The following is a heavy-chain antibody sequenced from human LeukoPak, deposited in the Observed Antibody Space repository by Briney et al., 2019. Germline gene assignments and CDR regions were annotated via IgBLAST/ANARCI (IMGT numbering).Heavy chain of an antibody. Sequence: PGRSLRLSCAASGFTFSSYAMHWVRQAPGKGLEWVAVISYDGSNKYYADSVKGRFTISRDNSKNTLYLQMNSLRAEDTAVYYCARVQRAAAAIPGGSYNWLDPWGQGTLVTVSS. CDR3: ARVQRAAAAIPGGSYNWLDP. V-gene: IGHV3-30-3*01. CDR2: ISYDGSNK. D-gene: IGHD6-13*01. J-gene: IGHJ5*02. CDR1: GFTFSSYA.